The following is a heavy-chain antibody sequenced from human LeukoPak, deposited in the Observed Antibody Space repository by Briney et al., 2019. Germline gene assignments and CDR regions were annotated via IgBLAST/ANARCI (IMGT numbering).Heavy chain of an antibody. CDR2: IYPDGSEK. CDR1: GFTFNSYW. J-gene: IGHJ4*02. CDR3: AKIYFFGDNNWRYFDS. D-gene: IGHD3-10*01. Sequence: GGSLRLSCTASGFTFNSYWMSWVRQAPGKGLEWVANIYPDGSEKHYGDSVKGRFTTSRDNAKNSLYLQMNSLRPEATAIYYCAKIYFFGDNNWRYFDSWGEGTMVTVSS. V-gene: IGHV3-7*01.